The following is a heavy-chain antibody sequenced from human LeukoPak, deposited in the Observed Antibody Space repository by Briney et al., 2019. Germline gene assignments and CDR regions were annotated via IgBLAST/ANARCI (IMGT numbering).Heavy chain of an antibody. CDR3: ARGRGLGELAVASFDS. J-gene: IGHJ4*02. D-gene: IGHD6-19*01. Sequence: GGSLRLSCAASGFTFSSYSMNWVRQAPGKGLEWVSYISSSSSTIYYADSVMGRFTISRDNAKNMLYLQMNSLRAEDTAVYYCARGRGLGELAVASFDSWGQGILVTVSS. CDR1: GFTFSSYS. CDR2: ISSSSSTI. V-gene: IGHV3-48*04.